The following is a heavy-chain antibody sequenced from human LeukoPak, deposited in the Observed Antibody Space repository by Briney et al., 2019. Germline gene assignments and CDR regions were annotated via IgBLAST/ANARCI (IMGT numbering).Heavy chain of an antibody. D-gene: IGHD1-26*01. CDR2: ITSGRTT. V-gene: IGHV3-21*05. CDR3: ARTWEQDFDY. J-gene: IGHJ4*02. Sequence: GGSLRLSCAASGFTFSSYSMTWVRQAPGKGLEWVSCITSGRTTYYADSVKGRFTISRDNAKNSLYLQMNSLRAEDTAVYYCARTWEQDFDYWGQGTLVTVSS. CDR1: GFTFSSYS.